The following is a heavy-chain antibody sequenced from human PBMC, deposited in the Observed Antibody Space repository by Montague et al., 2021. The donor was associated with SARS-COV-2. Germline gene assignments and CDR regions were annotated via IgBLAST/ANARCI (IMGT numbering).Heavy chain of an antibody. Sequence: SETLSLTCTVSGGSIRSSSYYWGWSRQPPGEGLGWMGYIYYRGSTYYQSSLKSRVTIAVDTSKSQFSLKLSSVTAADTAVYYCARQPTRCITIFGVVTDYGMDAWGQGATVTVSS. CDR3: ARQPTRCITIFGVVTDYGMDA. CDR1: GGSIRSSSYY. D-gene: IGHD3-3*01. V-gene: IGHV4-39*01. J-gene: IGHJ6*02. CDR2: IYYRGST.